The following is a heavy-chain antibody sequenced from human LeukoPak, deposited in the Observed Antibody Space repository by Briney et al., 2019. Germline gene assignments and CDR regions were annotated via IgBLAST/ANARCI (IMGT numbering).Heavy chain of an antibody. CDR3: VKDTNSGYYYYGMDV. CDR1: GFTFSSSA. CDR2: LDASGANT. D-gene: IGHD2-2*01. J-gene: IGHJ6*02. Sequence: GGSLRLSCAASGFTFSSSAMSWVRQAPGKGPEWVSALDASGANTYYADSVKGRFTISRDNSKNTLYLQMSSLRAEDTAVYYCVKDTNSGYYYYGMDVWGQGTTVTVSS. V-gene: IGHV3-23*01.